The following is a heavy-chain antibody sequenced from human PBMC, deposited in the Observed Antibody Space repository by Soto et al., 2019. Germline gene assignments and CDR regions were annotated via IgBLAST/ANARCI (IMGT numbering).Heavy chain of an antibody. CDR2: ASDDGRYK. Sequence: QVQLVESGGGVVQPGRSLRLSCAASGFTFSSFGMHWVRQAPGQGLEWVAVASDDGRYKDYADSVKGRFTISRYNSKNTRDLQMTSLRSEDTAVYYCAKERSVVATTPYFDYWGQGTQVTVSS. CDR3: AKERSVVATTPYFDY. J-gene: IGHJ4*02. CDR1: GFTFSSFG. V-gene: IGHV3-30*18. D-gene: IGHD5-12*01.